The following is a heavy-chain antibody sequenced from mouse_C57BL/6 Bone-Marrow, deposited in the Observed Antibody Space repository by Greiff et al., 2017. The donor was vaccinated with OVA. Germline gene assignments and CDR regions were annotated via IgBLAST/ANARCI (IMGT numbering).Heavy chain of an antibody. Sequence: EVKLVESGGGLVKPGGSLKLSCAASGFTFSDYGMHWVRQAPEKGLEWVAYISSGSSTIYYADTVKGRFTISRDNAKNTLFLQMTSLRSEDTAMYYCARGNYDYDEERRDFDYWGQGTTLTVSS. CDR2: ISSGSSTI. J-gene: IGHJ2*01. CDR3: ARGNYDYDEERRDFDY. D-gene: IGHD2-4*01. V-gene: IGHV5-17*01. CDR1: GFTFSDYG.